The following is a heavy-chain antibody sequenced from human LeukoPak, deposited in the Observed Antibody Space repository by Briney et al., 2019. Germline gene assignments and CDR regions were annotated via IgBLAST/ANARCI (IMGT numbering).Heavy chain of an antibody. CDR2: INPNSGGT. J-gene: IGHJ4*02. Sequence: ASVKVSCKASGYTFTDYYMHWVRQAPGQGLEWMGWINPNSGGTNYAQKFQGRVTMTRDTSISTAYMELSRLRSDDTAVYYCARASYYYDSSGYPGYYFDYWGQGTLVTVSS. CDR1: GYTFTDYY. CDR3: ARASYYYDSSGYPGYYFDY. V-gene: IGHV1-2*02. D-gene: IGHD3-22*01.